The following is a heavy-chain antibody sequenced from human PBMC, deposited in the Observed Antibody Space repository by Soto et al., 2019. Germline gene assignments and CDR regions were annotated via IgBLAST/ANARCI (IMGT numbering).Heavy chain of an antibody. CDR3: AISSIAVAGTMRYFDY. J-gene: IGHJ4*02. CDR1: GFTFSSYG. D-gene: IGHD6-19*01. CDR2: IWYDGSNK. V-gene: IGHV3-33*01. Sequence: LRLSCAASGFTFSSYGMHWVRQAPGKGLEWVAVIWYDGSNKYYADSVKGRFTISRDNSKNTLYLQMNSLRAEDTAVYYCAISSIAVAGTMRYFDYWGQGTLVTVYS.